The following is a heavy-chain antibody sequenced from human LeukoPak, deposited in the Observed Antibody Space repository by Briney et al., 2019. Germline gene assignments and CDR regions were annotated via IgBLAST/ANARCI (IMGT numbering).Heavy chain of an antibody. Sequence: ASVKVSCKSSGYTFIDYYIHWVRQAPGQGLEWMGWINHNSGATKYAQKFQGRVSMTRDTSINTAYMDLTNLRSDDTAIFYCARVKKLMPEFEFWGQGTLVTVPS. J-gene: IGHJ4*02. CDR2: INHNSGAT. CDR3: ARVKKLMPEFEF. V-gene: IGHV1-2*02. D-gene: IGHD2-2*01. CDR1: GYTFIDYY.